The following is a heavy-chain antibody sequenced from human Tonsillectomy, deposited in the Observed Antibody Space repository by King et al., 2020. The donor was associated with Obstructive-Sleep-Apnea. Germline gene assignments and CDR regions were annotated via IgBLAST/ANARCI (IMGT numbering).Heavy chain of an antibody. J-gene: IGHJ3*02. V-gene: IGHV3-48*04. CDR3: ARDLVPDAFDI. Sequence: VQLVESGGGLVQPGGSLRLYCAASGFTCSGDNMNWVRQAPGKGLEWVSYISSSSSTIYYADSVKGRFTISRDNAKNSLYLQMNSLRAEDTAVYYCARDLVPDAFDIWGQGIMVTVSS. D-gene: IGHD6-13*01. CDR2: ISSSSSTI. CDR1: GFTCSGDN.